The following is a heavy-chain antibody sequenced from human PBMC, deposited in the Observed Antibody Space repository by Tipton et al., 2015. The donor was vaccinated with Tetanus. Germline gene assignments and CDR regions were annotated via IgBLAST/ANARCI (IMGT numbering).Heavy chain of an antibody. J-gene: IGHJ5*02. CDR2: VYHSGST. V-gene: IGHV4-61*01. D-gene: IGHD2-2*01. CDR1: GGSVSRSSHY. Sequence: TLSLTCTVSGGSVSRSSHYWTWIRQPPGKELEWVGYVYHSGSTNYHPSLKSRVTISVDTSKNQFSLNLRSVITADTAVYYCARGVPYSTTMGSDWFDPWGQGTLVTVSS. CDR3: ARGVPYSTTMGSDWFDP.